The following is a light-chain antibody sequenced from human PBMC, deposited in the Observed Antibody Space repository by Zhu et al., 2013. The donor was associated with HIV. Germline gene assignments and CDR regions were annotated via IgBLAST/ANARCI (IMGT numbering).Light chain of an antibody. CDR2: KDT. Sequence: SYELTQPPSVSVSPGQTARITCSGHALPKKYGYWYQQKPGQAPLLVIYKDTERPSGIPERFSGSSSGTTVTLTISGVQTEDEADYYCQSTDSSGTSLVFGGGTKLTVL. CDR3: QSTDSSGTSLV. J-gene: IGLJ2*01. CDR1: ALPKKY. V-gene: IGLV3-25*03.